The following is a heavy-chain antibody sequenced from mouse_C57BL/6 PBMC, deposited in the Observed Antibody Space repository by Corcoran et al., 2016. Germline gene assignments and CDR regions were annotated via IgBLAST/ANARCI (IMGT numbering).Heavy chain of an antibody. J-gene: IGHJ1*03. CDR1: GYTFTTYG. V-gene: IGHV9-3*01. CDR2: INTYSGVP. CDR3: ARTLNYYGSSHWCFDV. Sequence: QIQLVQSGPELKKPGETVKISCKASGYTFTTYGMSWVKQAPGKGLKWMGWINTYSGVPTYADDFKGRFAFSLETSASTAYLQINNLKNEDTATYFCARTLNYYGSSHWCFDVWGTGTTVTVSS. D-gene: IGHD1-1*01.